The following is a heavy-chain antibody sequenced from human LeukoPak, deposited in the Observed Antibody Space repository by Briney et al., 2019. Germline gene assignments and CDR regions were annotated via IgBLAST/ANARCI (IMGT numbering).Heavy chain of an antibody. CDR1: GFTVSSNY. V-gene: IGHV3-53*01. CDR2: IYSVGTT. D-gene: IGHD3-10*01. Sequence: GGSLRLSCAASGFTVSSNYMSWVRQAPEKGLEWVSVIYSVGTTYYADSVKGRFTISRDSSKNTLYLQMNSLRAEDTAVYYCARPPGRTGAFDIWGQGTMVTVSS. J-gene: IGHJ3*02. CDR3: ARPPGRTGAFDI.